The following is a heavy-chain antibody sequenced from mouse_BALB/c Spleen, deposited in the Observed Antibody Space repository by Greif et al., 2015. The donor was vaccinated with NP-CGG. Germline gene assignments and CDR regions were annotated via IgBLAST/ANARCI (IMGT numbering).Heavy chain of an antibody. V-gene: IGHV2-6*02. J-gene: IGHJ4*01. CDR1: GFSLTSYG. CDR3: ARNLGRGYAMDY. CDR2: IWSDGST. D-gene: IGHD4-1*01. Sequence: QVQLQQSGPGLVAPSQSLSITCTVSGFSLTSYGVHWVRQPPGKGLEWLVVIWSDGSTTYNSALKSRLSISKDNSKSQVFLKMNSLQTDDTAMYYCARNLGRGYAMDYWGQGTSVTVSS.